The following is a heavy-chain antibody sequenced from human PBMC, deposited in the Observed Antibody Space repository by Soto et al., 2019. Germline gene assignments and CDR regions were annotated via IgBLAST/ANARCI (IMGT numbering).Heavy chain of an antibody. CDR2: ISAYNGNT. J-gene: IGHJ4*02. CDR3: ARGGTPIDY. Sequence: QVQLVQSGAEVKKPGASVKVSCKASGYTFTNFGISWVRQAPGQGLEWMGWISAYNGNTNYAQKFQGRVTMTTETYTSTAYMEVRSLRFDDTAVYYGARGGTPIDYWGQGTLVTVSS. V-gene: IGHV1-18*01. CDR1: GYTFTNFG. D-gene: IGHD3-16*01.